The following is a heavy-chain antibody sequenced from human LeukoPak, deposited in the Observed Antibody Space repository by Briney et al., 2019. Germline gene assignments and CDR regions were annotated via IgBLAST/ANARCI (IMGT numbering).Heavy chain of an antibody. V-gene: IGHV3-30*02. CDR3: AKTAAVVAAGHFQH. J-gene: IGHJ1*01. CDR2: IRYDGSNK. Sequence: GGSLRLSCAASGFTFSSYGMHWVRQAPGKGLEWVAFIRYDGSNKYYADSVKGRFTISRDNSKNTLYLQMNSLRAEDTAVYYCAKTAAVVAAGHFQHWGQGTLVTVSS. D-gene: IGHD2-15*01. CDR1: GFTFSSYG.